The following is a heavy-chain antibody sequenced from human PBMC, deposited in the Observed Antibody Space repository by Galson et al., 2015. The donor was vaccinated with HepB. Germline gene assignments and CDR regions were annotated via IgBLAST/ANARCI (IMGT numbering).Heavy chain of an antibody. J-gene: IGHJ4*02. CDR2: ISSSGSTI. CDR1: GFTFSDYY. CDR3: ARDQVDDYQDY. D-gene: IGHD5-24*01. Sequence: SLRLSCAASGFTFSDYYMSWIRQAPGKGLEWVSYISSSGSTIYYADSVKGRFTISRDNAKNPLYLQMNSLRAEDTAVYYCARDQVDDYQDYWGQGTLVTVSS. V-gene: IGHV3-11*01.